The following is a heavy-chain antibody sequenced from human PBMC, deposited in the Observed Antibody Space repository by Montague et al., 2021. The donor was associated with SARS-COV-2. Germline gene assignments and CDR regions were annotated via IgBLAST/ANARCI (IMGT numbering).Heavy chain of an antibody. V-gene: IGHV6-1*01. D-gene: IGHD2-15*01. Sequence: CAISGDSVSTNSGTWNWVRLSPSRGLEWLGRTYYRSEWYSDYSVSVKSRISINPDTSKNQFSLQLNSVTPEDTAVYYCTRAERGSCGDGNCYQYFFNYGGQGTMVTVSS. J-gene: IGHJ4*02. CDR2: TYYRSEWYS. CDR3: TRAERGSCGDGNCYQYFFNY. CDR1: GDSVSTNSGT.